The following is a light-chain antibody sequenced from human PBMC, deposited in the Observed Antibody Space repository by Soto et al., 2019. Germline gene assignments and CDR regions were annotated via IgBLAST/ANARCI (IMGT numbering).Light chain of an antibody. J-gene: IGKJ2*01. V-gene: IGKV4-1*01. Sequence: DIVMTQSPDSLAVSLGERATINCKSSQSVLYNSNSKNYLIWYQQKPGQPPKLLIYWASTRESGVPDRFSGSGSGTDFTLTISSLQAEDMAVYYCQQYYSIPYTFGQGTKLEIK. CDR3: QQYYSIPYT. CDR1: QSVLYNSNSKNY. CDR2: WAS.